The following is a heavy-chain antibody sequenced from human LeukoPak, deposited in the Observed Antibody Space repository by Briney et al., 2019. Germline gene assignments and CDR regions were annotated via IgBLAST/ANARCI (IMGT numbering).Heavy chain of an antibody. CDR3: ARDFFWSGFIGDWFDP. CDR1: GGTFSSYA. CDR2: VIPIFGTA. J-gene: IGHJ5*02. D-gene: IGHD3-3*01. V-gene: IGHV1-69*01. Sequence: SVKVSCKASGGTFSSYAISWVRQAPGQGLDWMGGVIPIFGTANYAQKFQGRVTITADESTSTAYMELSSLRSEDTAVYYCARDFFWSGFIGDWFDPWGQGTLVTVSS.